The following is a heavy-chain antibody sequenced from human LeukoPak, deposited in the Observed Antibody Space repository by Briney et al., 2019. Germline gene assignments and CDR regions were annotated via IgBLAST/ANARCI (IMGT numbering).Heavy chain of an antibody. CDR3: AKGVAAAGTDIDY. D-gene: IGHD6-13*01. CDR1: GFTFSTYA. V-gene: IGHV3-23*01. J-gene: IGHJ4*02. Sequence: GGSLRLSCAASGFTFSTYAMNWVRQAPGKGLEWVSIISGSGGNTFYADAVKGRFTIFRDNSKNTLYLQMNSLRAEDTAVYYCAKGVAAAGTDIDYWGQGTLVTVSS. CDR2: ISGSGGNT.